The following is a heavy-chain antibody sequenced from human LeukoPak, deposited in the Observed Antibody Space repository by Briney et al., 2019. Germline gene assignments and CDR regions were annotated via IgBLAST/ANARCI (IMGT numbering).Heavy chain of an antibody. Sequence: ASVKVSCKASGYTFTSYAMHWVRQAPGQRLEWMGWINAGNGNTKYSQKYQGRVTITRDTSASTAYMELSSLRSEDTAVYYCARGVYHYYGSGRVAFDIWGQGTMVTVSS. CDR1: GYTFTSYA. J-gene: IGHJ3*02. V-gene: IGHV1-3*01. CDR2: INAGNGNT. D-gene: IGHD3-10*01. CDR3: ARGVYHYYGSGRVAFDI.